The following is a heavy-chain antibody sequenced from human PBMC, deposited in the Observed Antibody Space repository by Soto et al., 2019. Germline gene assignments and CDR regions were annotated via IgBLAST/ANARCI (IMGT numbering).Heavy chain of an antibody. CDR3: ARDFAYFDS. CDR1: GGSFKSGSYS. D-gene: IGHD3-3*01. J-gene: IGHJ4*02. Sequence: PSETLSLTCTVSGGSFKSGSYSWSWIRQPPGKGLEWIGYVYHTGRTSYNPSLKGRVSISMDTSKNQSSLNLDSVTAADTAVYFCARDFAYFDSWGQGTLVTVSS. V-gene: IGHV4-61*01. CDR2: VYHTGRT.